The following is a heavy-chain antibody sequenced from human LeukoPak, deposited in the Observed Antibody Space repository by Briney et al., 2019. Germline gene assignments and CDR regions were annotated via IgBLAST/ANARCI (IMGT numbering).Heavy chain of an antibody. Sequence: GGSLRLSCAASGFTFSSYWMNWARQDPGKGLEWAASINHNGNVNYYVDSVKGRFTISRDNAKNSLYLQMSDLRAEDTAVYFCARGGGLDVWGQGATVTVSS. CDR3: ARGGGLDV. V-gene: IGHV3-7*03. D-gene: IGHD3-16*01. CDR2: INHNGNVN. CDR1: GFTFSSYW. J-gene: IGHJ6*02.